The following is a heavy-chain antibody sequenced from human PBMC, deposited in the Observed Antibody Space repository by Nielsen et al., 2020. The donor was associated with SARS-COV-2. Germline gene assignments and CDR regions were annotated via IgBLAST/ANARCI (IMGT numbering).Heavy chain of an antibody. CDR1: GDSIRNSRYY. CDR2: IHYTGSA. CDR3: VRDTLAHGLDV. Sequence: SETLSLTCSVSGDSIRNSRYYWTWVRQPPRRGPEWIGNIHYTGSANYSPSLKSRLSMSLEASRNQFSLSVKSMTAADSAEYYCVRDTLAHGLDVWGQGITVTVSS. J-gene: IGHJ6*02. V-gene: IGHV4-31*03.